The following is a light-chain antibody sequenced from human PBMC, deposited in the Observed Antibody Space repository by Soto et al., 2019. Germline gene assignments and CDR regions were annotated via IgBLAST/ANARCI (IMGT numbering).Light chain of an antibody. Sequence: EFVLTQSPGTVSLSPGERATLSCRASQTVRNNYLAWYQQKPGQAPRLLIYDASSRATGIPARFSGSGSGTEFTLTISSLQSEDFAVYYCQQYNNWPPWTFGQGTKVDIK. J-gene: IGKJ1*01. CDR1: QTVRNN. CDR3: QQYNNWPPWT. V-gene: IGKV3D-15*01. CDR2: DAS.